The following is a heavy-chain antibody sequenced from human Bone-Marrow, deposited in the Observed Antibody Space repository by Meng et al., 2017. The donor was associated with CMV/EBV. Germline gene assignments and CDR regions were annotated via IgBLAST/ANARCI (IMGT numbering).Heavy chain of an antibody. CDR3: AKDNEGYCTNGVCYTFDD. CDR1: GFTFDDYA. CDR2: ISWNSGSI. Sequence: GGSLRLSCAASGFTFDDYAMHWVRQAPGKGLEWVSGISWNSGSIGYADSVKGRFTISRDNAKNSLYLQMNSLRAEDTALYYCAKDNEGYCTNGVCYTFDDWGQGKLVNVSS. J-gene: IGHJ4*02. D-gene: IGHD2-8*01. V-gene: IGHV3-9*01.